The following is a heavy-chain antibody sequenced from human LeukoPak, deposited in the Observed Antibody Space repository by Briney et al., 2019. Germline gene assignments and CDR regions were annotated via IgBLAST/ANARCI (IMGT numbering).Heavy chain of an antibody. V-gene: IGHV4-59*01. CDR3: ARASSGWNNWFDP. D-gene: IGHD6-19*01. Sequence: SETLSLTCTVSGGSISSYHWSWIRQPPGKGLEWIGYIYYSGSTNYNPSLKSRVTISVDTSKNQFSLKLSSVTAADTAVYYCARASSGWNNWFDPWGQGTLVTVSS. CDR1: GGSISSYH. J-gene: IGHJ5*02. CDR2: IYYSGST.